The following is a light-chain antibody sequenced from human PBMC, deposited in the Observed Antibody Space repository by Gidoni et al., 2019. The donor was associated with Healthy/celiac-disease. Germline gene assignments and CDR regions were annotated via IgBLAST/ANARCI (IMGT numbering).Light chain of an antibody. CDR2: AAS. V-gene: IGKV1-39*01. Sequence: DIQMTQPPSSLSASVGDRVTITCRPSQSISSYLNWYQQKPGKAPNLLIYAASSLQSGVPSRFSGSGSGTDFTLAISSLQPEDFATYYCQQSYSTPYTFGQGTKLEIK. J-gene: IGKJ2*01. CDR1: QSISSY. CDR3: QQSYSTPYT.